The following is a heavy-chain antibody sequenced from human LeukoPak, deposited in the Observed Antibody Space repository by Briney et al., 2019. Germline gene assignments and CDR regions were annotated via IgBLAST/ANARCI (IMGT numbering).Heavy chain of an antibody. Sequence: SETLSLTCDISGTAISSYFWNWIRQSPTKGLEWIGYFYHNGGTSYNPSLRSRVTISVGSSQKRLSLQVTSMTAADTAIYYCAGGRMGRCYDHWGQGTLVAVST. V-gene: IGHV4-59*08. D-gene: IGHD2-15*01. CDR1: GTAISSYF. CDR3: AGGRMGRCYDH. CDR2: FYHNGGT. J-gene: IGHJ4*02.